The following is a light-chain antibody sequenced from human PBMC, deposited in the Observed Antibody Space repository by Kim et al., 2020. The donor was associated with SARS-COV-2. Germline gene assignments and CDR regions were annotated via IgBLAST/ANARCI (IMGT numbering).Light chain of an antibody. CDR2: DTS. J-gene: IGKJ1*01. V-gene: IGKV3D-15*01. CDR3: QQYSNWPLT. CDR1: QTVSSN. Sequence: EVVMTQSPATLSLSPGERATLSCRASQTVSSNFLAWYQQKPVQTPRLLIYDTSSRATGIPARFSGSGSGTEFTLTISTLQSEDFAVYYCQQYSNWPLTFGQGTKVDIK.